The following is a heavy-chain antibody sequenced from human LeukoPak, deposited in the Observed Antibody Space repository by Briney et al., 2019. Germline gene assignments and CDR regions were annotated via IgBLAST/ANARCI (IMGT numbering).Heavy chain of an antibody. V-gene: IGHV3-74*01. CDR3: ARDGYNYYMDV. CDR1: GFTFSSYW. CDR2: INTDGSST. J-gene: IGHJ6*03. Sequence: GGSLRLSCAASGFTFSSYWMHWVRQAPGKGLVWVSRINTDGSSTSYADSVKGRFTISRGNAKNTLYLQMNSLRAEDTAVYYYARDGYNYYMDVWGKGTTVTVS.